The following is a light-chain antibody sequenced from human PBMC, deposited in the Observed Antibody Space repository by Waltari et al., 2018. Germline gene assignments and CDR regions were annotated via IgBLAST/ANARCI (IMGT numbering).Light chain of an antibody. J-gene: IGKJ1*01. Sequence: DIQMTQSPSSLSASVGDRVTFTCRASQDLNNSLAWYQQKPGKVPNLLIYSASTLQSGVSSRVSGSGSGTDFTLTITRLQPEDVATYYCQKYNSAPWTFGQGTKVEIK. V-gene: IGKV1-27*01. CDR3: QKYNSAPWT. CDR2: SAS. CDR1: QDLNNS.